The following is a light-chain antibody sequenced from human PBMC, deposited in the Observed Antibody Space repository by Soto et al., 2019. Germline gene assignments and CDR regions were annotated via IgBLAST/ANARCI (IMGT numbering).Light chain of an antibody. Sequence: DIQMTQSPSSLSASVGDRVTITCRASHSVASYFNWFHQRPGKAPSLLIYAATTLHTGVPPRFSGSRSGTSFTLTISRPQPEDFATYYCQESSSTPAFTFGPGTKVDFK. CDR3: QESSSTPAFT. CDR2: AAT. V-gene: IGKV1-39*01. J-gene: IGKJ3*01. CDR1: HSVASY.